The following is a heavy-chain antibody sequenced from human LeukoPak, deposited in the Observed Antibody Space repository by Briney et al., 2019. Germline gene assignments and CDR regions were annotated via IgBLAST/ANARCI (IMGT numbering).Heavy chain of an antibody. V-gene: IGHV4-39*07. J-gene: IGHJ4*02. Sequence: KTSETLSLTCTVSGGSISSSSYYWGWLRQPPGKGLEWIGSIYYSGSTYYNPSLKRRVTISVDTSKNQFSLKLSSVTAADTAVYYCACGSFQSFDYWGQGTLVTVSS. D-gene: IGHD3-10*01. CDR2: IYYSGST. CDR3: ACGSFQSFDY. CDR1: GGSISSSSYY.